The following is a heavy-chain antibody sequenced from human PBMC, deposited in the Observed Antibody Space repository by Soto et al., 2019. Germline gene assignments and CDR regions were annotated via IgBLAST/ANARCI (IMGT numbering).Heavy chain of an antibody. Sequence: PGGTLTLSCTVSGCSFSANNINWVRQAPGKGLEWVSCITVGSSHIYQPNSMKGRFTISRDDAKNSVYLQIVSLRDEDTALYYCSRSPGVAVRSAYWGQGTLVTVSS. CDR3: SRSPGVAVRSAY. CDR1: GCSFSANN. V-gene: IGHV3-21*01. J-gene: IGHJ4*02. D-gene: IGHD3-10*01. CDR2: ITVGSSHI.